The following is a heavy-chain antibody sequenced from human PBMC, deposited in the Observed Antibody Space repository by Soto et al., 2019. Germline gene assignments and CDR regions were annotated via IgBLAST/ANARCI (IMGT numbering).Heavy chain of an antibody. CDR3: ARKAGYSYGLGYAFDI. Sequence: ASVTVSCKASGYTFTSYYMHWVRQAPGQGLEWMGIINPSGGSTSYAQKFQGRVTMTRDTSTSTVYMELSSLRSEDTAVYYCARKAGYSYGLGYAFDIWGQGTMVTVSS. D-gene: IGHD5-18*01. J-gene: IGHJ3*02. V-gene: IGHV1-46*03. CDR1: GYTFTSYY. CDR2: INPSGGST.